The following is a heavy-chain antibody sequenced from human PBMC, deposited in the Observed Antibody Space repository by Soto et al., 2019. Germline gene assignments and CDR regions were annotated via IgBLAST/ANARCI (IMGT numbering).Heavy chain of an antibody. J-gene: IGHJ4*02. V-gene: IGHV1-58*01. CDR3: AAEFLGAVDY. CDR1: GFTFTSCA. Sequence: SVKVSCKASGFTFTSCAVQWVRQARGQRLEWIGWIVVGSGNTNYAQKFQERVTITRDMSTSTAYMELSSLRSEDTAVYYCAAEFLGAVDYWGQGTLVTVSS. CDR2: IVVGSGNT. D-gene: IGHD1-26*01.